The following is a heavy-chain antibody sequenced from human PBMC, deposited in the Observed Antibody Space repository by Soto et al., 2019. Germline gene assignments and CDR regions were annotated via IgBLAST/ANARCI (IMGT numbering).Heavy chain of an antibody. J-gene: IGHJ1*01. CDR1: GFTFSSYG. Sequence: GGSLRLSCAASGFTFSSYGMHWVRQSPGKGLEWVAVIWYDGSNKYYADSVKGRFTISRDNSKNTLYLQMNSLRAEDTAVYYCARDDFLPGYFQHWDQGTLVTVSS. V-gene: IGHV3-33*01. CDR2: IWYDGSNK. D-gene: IGHD2-21*02. CDR3: ARDDFLPGYFQH.